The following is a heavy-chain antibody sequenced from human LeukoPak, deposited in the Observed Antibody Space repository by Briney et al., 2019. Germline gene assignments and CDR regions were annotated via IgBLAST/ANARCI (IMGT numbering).Heavy chain of an antibody. CDR1: GFTFSSHW. D-gene: IGHD6-19*01. Sequence: GGSLRLSCVVSGFTFSSHWMIWVRQAPGKGLEYVANIKPDGSQKYYVDSVKGRFTISRDNAKNSMYLQMNSLRAEDTAVYFCARNEPNWAEAVSWGQGTLVTVSS. CDR2: IKPDGSQK. J-gene: IGHJ4*02. V-gene: IGHV3-7*05. CDR3: ARNEPNWAEAVS.